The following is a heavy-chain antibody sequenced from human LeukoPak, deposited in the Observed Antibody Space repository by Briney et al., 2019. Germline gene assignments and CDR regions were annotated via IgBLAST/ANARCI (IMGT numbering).Heavy chain of an antibody. Sequence: PSETLSLTCAVYGGSFSGYYWSWIRQPPGKGLEWIGEINHSGSTNYNQSLKSRVTISVDTSKNQFSLKLSSVTAADTAVYYCARHAQIITIFGVVTHHMDWFDPWGQGTLVTVSS. D-gene: IGHD3-3*01. V-gene: IGHV4-34*01. CDR3: ARHAQIITIFGVVTHHMDWFDP. J-gene: IGHJ5*02. CDR1: GGSFSGYY. CDR2: INHSGST.